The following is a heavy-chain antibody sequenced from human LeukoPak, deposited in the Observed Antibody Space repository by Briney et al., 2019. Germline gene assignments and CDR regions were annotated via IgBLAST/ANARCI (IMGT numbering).Heavy chain of an antibody. CDR1: GFTFNSYE. J-gene: IGHJ6*02. V-gene: IGHV3-48*03. CDR3: ARGWDYDFWSGYYSHYYYGMDV. Sequence: GGSLRLSCAASGFTFNSYEMTWVRQAPGKGLEWVAYISTSGSSGNVIYYSDSVRGRFTISRDNAKKSLFLHMNSLRAEDTAVYYCARGWDYDFWSGYYSHYYYGMDVWGQGTTVTVSS. D-gene: IGHD3-3*01. CDR2: ISTSGSSGNVI.